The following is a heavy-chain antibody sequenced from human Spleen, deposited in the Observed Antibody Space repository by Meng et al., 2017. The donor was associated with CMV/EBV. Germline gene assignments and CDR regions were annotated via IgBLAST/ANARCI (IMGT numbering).Heavy chain of an antibody. D-gene: IGHD6-13*01. J-gene: IGHJ4*02. V-gene: IGHV3-7*03. CDR3: AKIPYSSSPFYFDY. CDR1: GFTFSHYW. Sequence: GGSLRLSCVASGFTFSHYWMTWVRQAPGKGLEWMANIKEDGSQTVYVDSVKGRFTISRDNSKNTLYLQMNSLRAEDTAVYYCAKIPYSSSPFYFDYWGQGTLVIVSS. CDR2: IKEDGSQT.